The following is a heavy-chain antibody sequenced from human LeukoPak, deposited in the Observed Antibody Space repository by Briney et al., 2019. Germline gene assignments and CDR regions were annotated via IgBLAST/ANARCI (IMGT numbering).Heavy chain of an antibody. Sequence: SETLSLTCTVSGGSISSYHWSWIRQPPGKGLEWIGYIYYSGSTNYNPSLKSRVTISVDTSKNQFSLKLSSVTAADTAVYYCARATYVVGATFDYWGQGTLVTASS. V-gene: IGHV4-59*01. CDR3: ARATYVVGATFDY. J-gene: IGHJ4*02. CDR1: GGSISSYH. CDR2: IYYSGST. D-gene: IGHD1-26*01.